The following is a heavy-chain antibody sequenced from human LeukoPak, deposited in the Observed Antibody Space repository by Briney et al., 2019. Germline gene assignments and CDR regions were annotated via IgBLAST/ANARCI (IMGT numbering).Heavy chain of an antibody. CDR3: ARGMVRGVIFWFDP. Sequence: GGSLRLSCAASGFTFSSYEMNWVRQAPGKGLEWVSYISSSGSTIYYADSVKGRFTISRDNAKNSLYLQMNSLRAEDTAVYYCARGMVRGVIFWFDPWGQGTLVPVPS. CDR2: ISSSGSTI. J-gene: IGHJ5*02. V-gene: IGHV3-48*03. D-gene: IGHD3-10*01. CDR1: GFTFSSYE.